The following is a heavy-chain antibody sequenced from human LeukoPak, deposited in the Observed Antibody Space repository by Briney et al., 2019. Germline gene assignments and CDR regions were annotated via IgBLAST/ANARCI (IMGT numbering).Heavy chain of an antibody. CDR1: GCTVTSYA. V-gene: IGHV1-69*05. CDR3: ARVIAAAALYMDV. CDR2: IIPIFGTG. Sequence: SVKVSCKASGCTVTSYAISWVRQAPGQGLECMGGIIPIFGTGNYAQKFQGRVTITTDESTSTAYMELRSLRSEDTAVYYCARVIAAAALYMDVWGKGTTVTVSS. D-gene: IGHD6-13*01. J-gene: IGHJ6*03.